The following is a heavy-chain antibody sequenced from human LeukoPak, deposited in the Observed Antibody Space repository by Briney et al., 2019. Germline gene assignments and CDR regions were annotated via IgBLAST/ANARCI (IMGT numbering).Heavy chain of an antibody. V-gene: IGHV3-23*01. D-gene: IGHD1-26*01. J-gene: IGHJ5*02. Sequence: LSGGSLRLSCGASGFTFSSYAMSWVRQAPGKGLEWVSVISGSGDTTYYADSVKGRFTISRDNPKNTLYLQMNSLRAENTAVYYCAKDRDVGATPDWFDPWGQGTLVTVSS. CDR1: GFTFSSYA. CDR2: ISGSGDTT. CDR3: AKDRDVGATPDWFDP.